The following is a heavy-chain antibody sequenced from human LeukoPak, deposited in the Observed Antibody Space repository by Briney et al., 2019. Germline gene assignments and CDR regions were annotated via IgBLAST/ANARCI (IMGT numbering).Heavy chain of an antibody. CDR1: GFTFSSYG. CDR2: IRYDGSNK. Sequence: PGGSLRLSCAASGFTFSSYGMHWVRQAPGKGLEWVAFIRYDGSNKYYADSVKGRFTISRDNSKNTLYLQMNSLRAEDTAVYYCAKDLFTLGVRQVNQGDPWGQGTLVTVSS. D-gene: IGHD3-16*01. V-gene: IGHV3-30*02. CDR3: AKDLFTLGVRQVNQGDP. J-gene: IGHJ5*02.